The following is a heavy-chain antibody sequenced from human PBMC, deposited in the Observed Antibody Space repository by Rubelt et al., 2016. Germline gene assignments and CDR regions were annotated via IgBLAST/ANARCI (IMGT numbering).Heavy chain of an antibody. D-gene: IGHD1-14*01. CDR1: GGSFSGYY. V-gene: IGHV4-34*01. Sequence: QVQLQQWGAGLLKPSETLSLTCAVYGGSFSGYYWTWIRQPPGKGLEWIGEINHSGSTNYNPSLKSRVTVSVATSKNQFSLKLSSVTAADTAVYYCARPEGVRDPQPPGGHYFDYWGQGTLVTVSS. J-gene: IGHJ4*02. CDR2: INHSGST. CDR3: ARPEGVRDPQPPGGHYFDY.